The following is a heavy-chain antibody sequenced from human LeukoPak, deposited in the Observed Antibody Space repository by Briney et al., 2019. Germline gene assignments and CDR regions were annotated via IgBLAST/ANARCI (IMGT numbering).Heavy chain of an antibody. Sequence: SETLSLTCTVSGGSISSYYWSWIRQPPGKGLEWIGRIYASGSTDYNPSLKSRVTISVDTSKNQFSLKLSSVTAADTAVYYCARQGAMVRGVIGAFDIWGQGTMVTVSS. V-gene: IGHV4-59*08. J-gene: IGHJ3*02. CDR1: GGSISSYY. CDR2: IYASGST. D-gene: IGHD3-10*01. CDR3: ARQGAMVRGVIGAFDI.